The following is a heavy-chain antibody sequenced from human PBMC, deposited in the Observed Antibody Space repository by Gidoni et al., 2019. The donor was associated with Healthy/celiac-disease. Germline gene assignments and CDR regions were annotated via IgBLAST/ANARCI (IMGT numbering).Heavy chain of an antibody. J-gene: IGHJ4*02. Sequence: EVQLVESGGGLVQPGGSLRLCCASSGFTFSSYSMNWVRQAPGKGLEWVSYISSSSSTIYYADSVKGRFTISRDNAKNSLYLQMNSLRAEDTAVYYCARDLEMAAYWGQGTLVTVSS. CDR3: ARDLEMAAY. CDR2: ISSSSSTI. V-gene: IGHV3-48*01. D-gene: IGHD1-1*01. CDR1: GFTFSSYS.